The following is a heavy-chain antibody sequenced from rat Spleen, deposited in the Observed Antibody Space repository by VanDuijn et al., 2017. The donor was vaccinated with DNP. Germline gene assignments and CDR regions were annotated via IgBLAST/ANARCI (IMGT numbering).Heavy chain of an antibody. V-gene: IGHV2S12*01. CDR2: ISSGGST. J-gene: IGHJ2*01. CDR1: GFSLTSYG. CDR3: GRGYFDY. Sequence: QVQLKESGPGLVQPSQTLSLTCTVSGFSLTSYGVSWVRQPPGKGLEWIAAISSGGSTYYNSALKSRLSISRDTSKSQVFLKVDSLQAEDTAMYFCGRGYFDYWGQGVMVTVSS.